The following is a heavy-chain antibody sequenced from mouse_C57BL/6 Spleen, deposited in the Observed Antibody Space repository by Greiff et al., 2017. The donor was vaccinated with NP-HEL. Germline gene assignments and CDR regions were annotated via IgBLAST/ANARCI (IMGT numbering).Heavy chain of an antibody. CDR1: GYTFTSYD. V-gene: IGHV1-85*01. J-gene: IGHJ3*01. CDR2: IYPRDGSN. D-gene: IGHD1-1*01. Sequence: QVQLQQSGPELVKPGASVKLSCKASGYTFTSYDINWVKQRPGQGLEWIGWIYPRDGSNKYNEKFTGKATLTVDTSSSTAYMELHSLTSEDSAVYYCANYYGSSYAWFAYWGQGTLVTVSA. CDR3: ANYYGSSYAWFAY.